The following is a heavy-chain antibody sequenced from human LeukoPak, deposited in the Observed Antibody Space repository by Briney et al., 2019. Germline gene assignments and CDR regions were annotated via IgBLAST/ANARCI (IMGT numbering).Heavy chain of an antibody. CDR2: ISAYNGNT. CDR1: GHTFTSYG. J-gene: IGHJ3*02. CDR3: ARGVVPAVQVDAFHI. Sequence: ASVKVSCKASGHTFTSYGISWVRQAPGQGLEWMGWISAYNGNTNYAQKLQGRVTMTTDTSTSTAYMELRSLRSDDTAVYYCARGVVPAVQVDAFHIWGQGTMVTVSS. D-gene: IGHD2-2*01. V-gene: IGHV1-18*01.